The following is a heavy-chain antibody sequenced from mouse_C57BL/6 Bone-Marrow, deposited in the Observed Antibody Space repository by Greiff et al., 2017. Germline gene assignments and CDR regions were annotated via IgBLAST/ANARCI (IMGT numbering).Heavy chain of an antibody. D-gene: IGHD3-1*01. CDR1: GFSLTSYG. CDR3: ATSRAYYNGNFDY. V-gene: IGHV2-5*01. CDR2: IWSGGST. Sequence: QVQLQQSGPGLVQPSQSLSITCTVSGFSLTSYGVHWVRQSPGKGLEWLGVIWSGGSTDYNAAFMSRLSITKDNSKSQVFFKMNSLQADDTAIYYCATSRAYYNGNFDYWGQGTTPTVSA. J-gene: IGHJ2*01.